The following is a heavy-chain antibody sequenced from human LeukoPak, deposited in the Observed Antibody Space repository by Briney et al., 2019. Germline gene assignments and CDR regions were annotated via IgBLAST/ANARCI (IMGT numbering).Heavy chain of an antibody. V-gene: IGHV1-2*02. CDR2: INPNSGGT. CDR3: ARVPGAGLAFDI. D-gene: IGHD3-10*01. J-gene: IGHJ3*02. Sequence: GASVKVSCKASGYTFTSCGISWVRQAPGQGLEWMGWINPNSGGTNYAQKFQGRVTMTRDTSISTAYMELSGLRSDDTAVYYCARVPGAGLAFDIWGQGTMVTVSS. CDR1: GYTFTSCG.